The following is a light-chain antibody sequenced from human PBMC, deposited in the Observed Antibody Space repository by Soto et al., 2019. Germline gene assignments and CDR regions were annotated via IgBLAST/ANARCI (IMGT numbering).Light chain of an antibody. V-gene: IGKV3-20*01. Sequence: EMVLTQSPGTLSLSPGQRATLSCRASQSVSSNYLAWYQQKPGQAPRLLIYGASSRATGIPDRFSGSGSGTDFTLTISRLEPEDFAVYYCQPYGSSPLTFGQGTKV. J-gene: IGKJ1*01. CDR2: GAS. CDR1: QSVSSNY. CDR3: QPYGSSPLT.